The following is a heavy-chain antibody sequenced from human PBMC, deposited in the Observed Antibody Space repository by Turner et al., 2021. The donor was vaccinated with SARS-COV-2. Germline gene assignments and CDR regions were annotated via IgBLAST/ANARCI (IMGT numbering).Heavy chain of an antibody. V-gene: IGHV3-7*01. CDR1: GFSFSSYW. CDR3: ARVSGAAVWGNYAFDI. CDR2: RKQDGSEK. Sequence: EVQLVESGGGLVQPGGSLRLSCAASGFSFSSYWMGWVRQAAGKGPEWVANRKQDGSEKYYVDSVKGRFTISRDNAKNSLYLQMSSLRAEDTAVYYCARVSGAAVWGNYAFDIWGQGTMVTVSS. D-gene: IGHD3-16*01. J-gene: IGHJ3*02.